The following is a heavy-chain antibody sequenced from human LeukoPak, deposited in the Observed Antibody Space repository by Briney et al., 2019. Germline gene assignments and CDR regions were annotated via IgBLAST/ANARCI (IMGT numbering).Heavy chain of an antibody. Sequence: SVKVSCKASEGTFSSYAISWVRQAPGQGLEWMGRIIPIFGTANYAQKFQGRVTITTDESTCTAYMELSSLRSEDTAVYYCARENYYDSSGYYLDYWGQGILVTVSS. D-gene: IGHD3-22*01. CDR2: IIPIFGTA. V-gene: IGHV1-69*05. CDR3: ARENYYDSSGYYLDY. CDR1: EGTFSSYA. J-gene: IGHJ4*02.